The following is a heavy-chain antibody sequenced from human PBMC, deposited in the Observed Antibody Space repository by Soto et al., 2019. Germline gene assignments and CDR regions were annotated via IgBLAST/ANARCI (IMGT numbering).Heavy chain of an antibody. J-gene: IGHJ5*02. CDR2: IYWDDDK. CDR3: AHSYYGSGSLT. CDR1: GFSLTTYGVG. V-gene: IGHV2-5*02. D-gene: IGHD3-10*01. Sequence: QITLKESGPTLVKPTQTLTLTCTFSGFSLTTYGVGVSWIRQPPGKALEWLSLIYWDDDKRYRPSLTSRLTINHDSSTNQVVLTMTNVDPMDAGTYYCAHSYYGSGSLTWGPGTLVAVSS.